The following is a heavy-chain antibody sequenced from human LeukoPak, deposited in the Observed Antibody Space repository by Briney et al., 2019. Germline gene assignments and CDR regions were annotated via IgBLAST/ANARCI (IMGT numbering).Heavy chain of an antibody. J-gene: IGHJ4*02. CDR2: ISYDGSNK. V-gene: IGHV3-30*18. Sequence: PGGSLRLSCAASGFTFSSYGMHWVRQAPGKGLEWVAVISYDGSNKYYADSVEGRFTISRDNSKNTLYLQMNSLRAEDTAVYYCAKDEGDYYDSSGYQNYFDYWGQGTLVTVSS. D-gene: IGHD3-22*01. CDR1: GFTFSSYG. CDR3: AKDEGDYYDSSGYQNYFDY.